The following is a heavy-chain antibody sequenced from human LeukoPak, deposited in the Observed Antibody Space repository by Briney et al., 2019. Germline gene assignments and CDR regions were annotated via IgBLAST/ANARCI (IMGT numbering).Heavy chain of an antibody. J-gene: IGHJ6*02. V-gene: IGHV3-11*04. CDR1: GFTFSDYY. Sequence: GGSLRLSCAASGFTFSDYYMSWIRQAPGKGLEWVSYISSSGSTIYYADSVKGRFTISRDNAKNSLYLQMNSLRAEDTAVYYCARDRQTAAADYYYYGMDVWGQGTTVTVSS. CDR3: ARDRQTAAADYYYYGMDV. D-gene: IGHD6-13*01. CDR2: ISSSGSTI.